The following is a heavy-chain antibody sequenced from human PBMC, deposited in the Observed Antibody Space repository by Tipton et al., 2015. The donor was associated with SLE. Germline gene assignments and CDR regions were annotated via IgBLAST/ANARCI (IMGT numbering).Heavy chain of an antibody. CDR1: GFTFSSYG. Sequence: QLVQSGGGVVQPGGSLRLSCAASGFTFSSYGMHWVRQAPGKGLEWVAFIRYDGSNKYYADSVKGRFTISRDNSKNTLYLQMNSLRAEDTAVYYCARPLYYYDSSGYYIFDYWGQGTLVTVSS. J-gene: IGHJ4*02. CDR3: ARPLYYYDSSGYYIFDY. D-gene: IGHD3-22*01. V-gene: IGHV3-30*02. CDR2: IRYDGSNK.